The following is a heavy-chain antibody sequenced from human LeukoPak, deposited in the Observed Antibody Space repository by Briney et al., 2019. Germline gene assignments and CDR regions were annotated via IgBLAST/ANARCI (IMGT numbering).Heavy chain of an antibody. CDR3: ARGRTVTPIRYFDY. V-gene: IGHV4-59*01. CDR1: GGSITSYY. J-gene: IGHJ4*02. Sequence: SETLSLTCTVSGGSITSYYWSWIRQPPGKGLEWIGYIYYSGSTNYSPSLKSRVPISVDTSKNQFSLKLNSVTAADTAVYYCARGRTVTPIRYFDYWGQGTLVTVSS. CDR2: IYYSGST. D-gene: IGHD4-17*01.